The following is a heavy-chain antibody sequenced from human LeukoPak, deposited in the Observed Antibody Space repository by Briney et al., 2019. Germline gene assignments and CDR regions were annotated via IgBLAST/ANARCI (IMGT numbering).Heavy chain of an antibody. CDR3: ARGSPYMDV. CDR1: GGSFSGYY. J-gene: IGHJ6*03. CDR2: INHSGST. V-gene: IGHV4-34*01. Sequence: SETLSLTCAVYGGSFSGYYWSWIRQPPGEGLEWIGEINHSGSTNYNSSLKSRVTISVDTSKNQFSLKLSSVTAADTAVYYCARGSPYMDVWGKGTTVIVSS.